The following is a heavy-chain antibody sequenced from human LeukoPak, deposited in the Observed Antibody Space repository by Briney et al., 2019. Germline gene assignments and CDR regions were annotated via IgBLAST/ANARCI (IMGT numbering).Heavy chain of an antibody. Sequence: PGGSLRLSCEAWSFGFSSYWMTWVRQTPGEGREWVDNIKQGGSEKYYLDSVKGRFTISRDNAKISVYLQMNSLRAEDTAVYYCAREDYYGSGNYVAWGGAFDVWGQGTTVIVSS. CDR3: AREDYYGSGNYVAWGGAFDV. J-gene: IGHJ3*01. CDR2: IKQGGSEK. CDR1: SFGFSSYW. V-gene: IGHV3-7*01. D-gene: IGHD3-10*01.